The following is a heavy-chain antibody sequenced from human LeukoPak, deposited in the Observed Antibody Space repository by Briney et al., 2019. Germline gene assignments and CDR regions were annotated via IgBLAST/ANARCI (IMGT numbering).Heavy chain of an antibody. CDR3: TTAAGYNYGQY. CDR1: GFTFSSYA. Sequence: GGSLRLSCAASGFTFSSYAMHWVRQAPGKGLEWVAVISYDGSNKYYADSVKGRFTISRDNSKNTLYLQMNSLRAEDTAVYYCTTAAGYNYGQYWGQGTLVTVSS. V-gene: IGHV3-30-3*01. J-gene: IGHJ4*02. CDR2: ISYDGSNK. D-gene: IGHD5-18*01.